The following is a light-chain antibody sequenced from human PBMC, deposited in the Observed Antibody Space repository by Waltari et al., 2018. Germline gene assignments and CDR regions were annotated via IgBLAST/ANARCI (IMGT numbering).Light chain of an antibody. V-gene: IGKV4-1*01. CDR3: QQYYSTLWT. CDR1: QSVLYSSNNKNY. J-gene: IGKJ1*01. CDR2: WAS. Sequence: DIVMTQSPDFLPVSLGERATINCKSSQSVLYSSNNKNYLAWYQQKPGQPPKLLIYWASTRESGVPDRFSGSGSGTDFTLTISSLQAEDVAVYYCQQYYSTLWTFGQGTKVEIK.